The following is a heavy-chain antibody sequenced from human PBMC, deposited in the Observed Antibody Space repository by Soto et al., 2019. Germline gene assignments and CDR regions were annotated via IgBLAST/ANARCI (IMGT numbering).Heavy chain of an antibody. J-gene: IGHJ4*02. CDR3: ARGGGIVVVTALYDH. D-gene: IGHD2-21*02. Sequence: SETLSLTCTVSGGSITTYYWSWIRQPPGKGLEWIGYVFYSGSTKSTNYNPSLKSRVTTSIDTSKNQFSLKLSSVTAADTAVYYCARGGGIVVVTALYDHWGQGTLVTVSS. CDR2: VFYSGSTKST. V-gene: IGHV4-59*08. CDR1: GGSITTYY.